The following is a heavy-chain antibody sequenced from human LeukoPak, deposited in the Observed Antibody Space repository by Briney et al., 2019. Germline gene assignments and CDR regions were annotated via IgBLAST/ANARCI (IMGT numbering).Heavy chain of an antibody. CDR1: GESVSSKNGA. D-gene: IGHD6-19*01. Sequence: SQTLSLTRAISGESVSSKNGAWNWIRQSPSRGLEWLGRTYYRSKWYNDYAVSMNGRITINPDTSKNQFSLQLNSVTPDSTAVYYCARDEGASGWHTFDYWGRGTLVTVSS. V-gene: IGHV6-1*01. CDR3: ARDEGASGWHTFDY. J-gene: IGHJ4*02. CDR2: TYYRSKWYN.